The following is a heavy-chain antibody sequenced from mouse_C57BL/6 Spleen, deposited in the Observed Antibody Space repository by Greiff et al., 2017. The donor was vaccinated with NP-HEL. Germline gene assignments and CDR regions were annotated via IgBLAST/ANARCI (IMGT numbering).Heavy chain of an antibody. CDR3: ARSGTYYGSTPYYAMDY. V-gene: IGHV1-64*01. D-gene: IGHD1-1*01. J-gene: IGHJ4*01. Sequence: QVQLQQPGAELVKPGASVKLSCKASGYTFTSYWMHWVKQRPGQGLEWIGMIHPNSGSTNYNEKFKSKATLTVDKSSSKAYMQLSSLTSEDSAVYYCARSGTYYGSTPYYAMDYWGQGTSVTVSS. CDR2: IHPNSGST. CDR1: GYTFTSYW.